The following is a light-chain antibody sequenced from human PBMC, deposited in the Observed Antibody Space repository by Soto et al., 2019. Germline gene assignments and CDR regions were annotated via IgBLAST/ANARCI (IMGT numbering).Light chain of an antibody. CDR1: QSVSSY. Sequence: EIVLKKNPATVSVSRGERGTVSCMASQSVSSYLAWYQQKPGQAPRLLIYDASNRATGIPARFSGSGSGTDLSLACSILVPEDFAFYYFQQRSDLPRTFGQGTKVDIK. CDR3: QQRSDLPRT. CDR2: DAS. V-gene: IGKV3-11*01. J-gene: IGKJ1*01.